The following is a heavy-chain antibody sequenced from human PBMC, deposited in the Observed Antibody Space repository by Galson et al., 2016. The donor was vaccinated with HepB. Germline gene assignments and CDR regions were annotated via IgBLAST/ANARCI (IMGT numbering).Heavy chain of an antibody. CDR3: ARGLLRAFDL. Sequence: SLRLSCAASEFTASSTFMSWVRQAPGKGPEWISVISSSSTKYYADSVKGRFTMSRDNSKNTLFLEMNSLRAEDTAVYYCARGLLRAFDLWGPGTLVTVSS. V-gene: IGHV3-53*01. J-gene: IGHJ5*02. CDR1: EFTASSTF. CDR2: ISSSSTK.